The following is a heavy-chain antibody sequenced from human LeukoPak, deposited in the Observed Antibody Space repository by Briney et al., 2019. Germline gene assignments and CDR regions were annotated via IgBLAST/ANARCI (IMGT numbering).Heavy chain of an antibody. V-gene: IGHV1-2*02. CDR3: ARAKRNYYGSGSYYKMGDAFDI. D-gene: IGHD3-10*01. J-gene: IGHJ3*02. CDR2: INPKSGDT. Sequence: ASVKVSCKASGYTFTDYLIHWVRQAPGQGLEWMGWINPKSGDTKFEHKFQGRVTMTRDTSISTAYMELSRLRSDDTAVYYCARAKRNYYGSGSYYKMGDAFDIWGQGTMVTVSS. CDR1: GYTFTDYL.